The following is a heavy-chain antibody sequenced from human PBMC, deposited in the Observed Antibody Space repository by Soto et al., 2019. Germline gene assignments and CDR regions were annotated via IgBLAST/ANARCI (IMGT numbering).Heavy chain of an antibody. J-gene: IGHJ4*02. V-gene: IGHV1-18*01. D-gene: IGHD3-10*01. Sequence: ASVKVSCKASGYTFTIYGISWTLQATGQGLEWMGRISTYNGNTKYAQKIQGRVTMTTDTSTSTAYMELRSLRSDDTAVFYCAREMVRGVGSDYWGQGT. CDR3: AREMVRGVGSDY. CDR2: ISTYNGNT. CDR1: GYTFTIYG.